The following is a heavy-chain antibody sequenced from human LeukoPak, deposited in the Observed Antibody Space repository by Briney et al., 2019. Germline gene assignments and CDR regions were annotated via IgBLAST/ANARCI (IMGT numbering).Heavy chain of an antibody. Sequence: ASVKVSCKASGYTFTGYYMHWVRQAPGQGLEWMGGINPNSGGTNYAQKFQGRVTMTRDTSISTAYMELSRLRSDDTAVYYCARAGGAYCGGDCYLGYYFDYWGQGTLVTVSS. J-gene: IGHJ4*02. CDR3: ARAGGAYCGGDCYLGYYFDY. D-gene: IGHD2-21*02. CDR1: GYTFTGYY. CDR2: INPNSGGT. V-gene: IGHV1-2*02.